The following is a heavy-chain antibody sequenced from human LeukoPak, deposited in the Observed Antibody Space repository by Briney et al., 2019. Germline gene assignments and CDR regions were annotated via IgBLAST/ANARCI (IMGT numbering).Heavy chain of an antibody. V-gene: IGHV3-53*01. D-gene: IGHD1-26*01. CDR1: GFTVSSNY. CDR2: IYSGGST. CDR3: ARGKWELLLYYYYYMDV. Sequence: PGGSLRLSCAASGFTVSSNYMSWVRQAPGKGLEWVSVIYSGGSTYYADSVKGRFTISRDNSKNTPYLQMNSLRAEDTAVYYCARGKWELLLYYYYYMDVWGKGTTVTVSS. J-gene: IGHJ6*03.